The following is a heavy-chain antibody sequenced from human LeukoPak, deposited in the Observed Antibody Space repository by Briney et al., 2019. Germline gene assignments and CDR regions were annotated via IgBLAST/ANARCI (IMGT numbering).Heavy chain of an antibody. V-gene: IGHV3-30*02. CDR1: GFTFSSYG. CDR3: AKEEDIVVVVAAPLDY. CDR2: IRYDGSNK. Sequence: PGGSLRLSCAASGFTFSSYGMHWVRQAPGKGLEWVAFIRYDGSNKHYADSVKGRFTISRDNSKNTLYLQVNSLRAEDTAVYYCAKEEDIVVVVAAPLDYWGQGTLVTVSS. J-gene: IGHJ4*02. D-gene: IGHD2-15*01.